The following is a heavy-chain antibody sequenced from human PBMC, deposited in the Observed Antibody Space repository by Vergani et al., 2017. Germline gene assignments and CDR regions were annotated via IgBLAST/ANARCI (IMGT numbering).Heavy chain of an antibody. J-gene: IGHJ6*02. D-gene: IGHD5-12*01. CDR3: AKSNPRNSGYDYLYYYHAMDV. Sequence: EVQLLESGGDLVQPGGSLRLSCAASGFTFNHYAMNWVRQAPGKGLEWVSGISVSGGSKYYAGSVKGRFTISRDSSKNTLYLQMTSLSAGDTAVYYCAKSNPRNSGYDYLYYYHAMDVWGQGTTVTVSS. CDR2: ISVSGGSK. V-gene: IGHV3-23*01. CDR1: GFTFNHYA.